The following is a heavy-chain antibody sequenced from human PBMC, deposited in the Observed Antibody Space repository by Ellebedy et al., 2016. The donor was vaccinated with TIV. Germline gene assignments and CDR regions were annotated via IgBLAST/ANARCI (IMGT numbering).Heavy chain of an antibody. CDR3: ARNPRYGDTEDY. Sequence: GESLKISCKASGYRFTAYWINWVRQMPGKGLEWVGRIDPDDSHSDYSLSFQGHVTISVDKSITTAYLQWSGLKASDTAMYYCARNPRYGDTEDYWGQGTLVTVSS. D-gene: IGHD4-17*01. CDR2: IDPDDSHS. V-gene: IGHV5-10-1*01. CDR1: GYRFTAYW. J-gene: IGHJ4*02.